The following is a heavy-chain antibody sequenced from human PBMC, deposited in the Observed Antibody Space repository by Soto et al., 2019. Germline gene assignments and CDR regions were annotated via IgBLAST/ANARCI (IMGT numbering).Heavy chain of an antibody. CDR1: GYTLTGYY. CDR3: ARDPLSYDSSGELDY. D-gene: IGHD3-22*01. J-gene: IGHJ4*02. Sequence: ASVKVSCKASGYTLTGYYMHWARQAPGQGLEWMGWINPNSGGTNYAQKFQGRVTMTRDTSISTAYMELSRLRSDDTAVYYCARDPLSYDSSGELDYWSQATLVTVS. CDR2: INPNSGGT. V-gene: IGHV1-2*02.